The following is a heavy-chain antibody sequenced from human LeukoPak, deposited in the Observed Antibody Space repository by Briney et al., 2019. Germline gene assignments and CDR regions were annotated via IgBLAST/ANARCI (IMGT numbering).Heavy chain of an antibody. Sequence: PSETLSLTCTVSSGSISSYYWSWIRQPPGKGLEWIGYIYYSGSTNYNPSLKSRVTISVDTSKNQFSLKLSSVTAADTAVYYCARDRWGSDNWFDPWGQGTLVTVSS. V-gene: IGHV4-59*01. CDR3: ARDRWGSDNWFDP. CDR2: IYYSGST. D-gene: IGHD2-21*01. J-gene: IGHJ5*02. CDR1: SGSISSYY.